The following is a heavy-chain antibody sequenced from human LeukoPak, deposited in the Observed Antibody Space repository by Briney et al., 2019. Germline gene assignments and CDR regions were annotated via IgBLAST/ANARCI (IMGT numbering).Heavy chain of an antibody. Sequence: ASVKVSCKASGYTFINYGLTWVRQAPGQGFEWMGWISAYTGSTNYAQKLQGRVTMPTDTSTSTAYMDLRSLRSDDTAVYYCTRDHCRGDNCPSFDYWGQGTLVTVSS. CDR1: GYTFINYG. CDR3: TRDHCRGDNCPSFDY. V-gene: IGHV1-18*01. J-gene: IGHJ4*02. CDR2: ISAYTGST. D-gene: IGHD2-15*01.